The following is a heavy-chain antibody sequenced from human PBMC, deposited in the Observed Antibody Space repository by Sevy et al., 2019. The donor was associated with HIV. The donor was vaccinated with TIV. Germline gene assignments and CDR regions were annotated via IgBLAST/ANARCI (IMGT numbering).Heavy chain of an antibody. J-gene: IGHJ3*02. CDR2: IKQEGSEK. Sequence: GGSLRLSCAASGFTFSSYWMSWVRQAPGKGLEWVANIKQEGSEKYYVDSGKGRFTISRDNAKNSLYLQMNSLRAEDTAVYYWARVGGRDAFDIWGQGTMVTVSS. V-gene: IGHV3-7*03. CDR3: ARVGGRDAFDI. CDR1: GFTFSSYW. D-gene: IGHD3-16*01.